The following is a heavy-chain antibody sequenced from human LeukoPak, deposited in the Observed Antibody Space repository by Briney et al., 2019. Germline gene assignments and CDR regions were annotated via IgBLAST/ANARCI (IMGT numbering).Heavy chain of an antibody. D-gene: IGHD1/OR15-1a*01. CDR2: ISGSGDST. CDR1: GFTFSSYA. Sequence: HSGGSLRISCEVSGFTFSSYAMTWVRQPPGKGLEKASAISGSGDSTFYADSVRGRFTVSRDNSKNTLFLQMSSLRAEDTAVYYCATSLVGTKGPLDDWGQGTLVTVSS. V-gene: IGHV3-23*01. J-gene: IGHJ4*02. CDR3: ATSLVGTKGPLDD.